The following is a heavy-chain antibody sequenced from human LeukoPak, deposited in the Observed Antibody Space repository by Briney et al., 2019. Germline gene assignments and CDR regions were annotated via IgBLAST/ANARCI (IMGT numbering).Heavy chain of an antibody. V-gene: IGHV3-66*01. CDR1: GFTVSSNY. D-gene: IGHD6-13*01. CDR3: ARDSRIADAFDI. CDR2: IYSGGST. J-gene: IGHJ3*02. Sequence: GGSLRLSCAASGFTVSSNYMSWVRQAPGKGLEWVSVIYSGGSTYYADSVKGRFTISRDNSKNTLYLQMNSLRAEDTAVYYCARDSRIADAFDIWGQGTMVTVSS.